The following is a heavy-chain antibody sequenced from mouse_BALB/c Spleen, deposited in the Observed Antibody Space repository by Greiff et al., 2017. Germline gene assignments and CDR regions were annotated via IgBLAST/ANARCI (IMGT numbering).Heavy chain of an antibody. J-gene: IGHJ3*01. V-gene: IGHV2-9*02. CDR2: IWAGGST. Sequence: QVQLKESGPGLVAPSQSLSITCTVSGFSLTSYGVHWVRQPPGKGLEWLGVIWAGGSTNYNSALMSRLSISKDNSKSQVFLKMNSLQTDDTAMYYCARDHRSTMITSGFAYWGQGTLVTVSA. D-gene: IGHD2-4*01. CDR1: GFSLTSYG. CDR3: ARDHRSTMITSGFAY.